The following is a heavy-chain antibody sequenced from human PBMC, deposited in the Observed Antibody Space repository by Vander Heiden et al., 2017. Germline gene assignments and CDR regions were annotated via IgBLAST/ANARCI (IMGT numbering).Heavy chain of an antibody. CDR2: IWYDGSNK. J-gene: IGHJ4*02. D-gene: IGHD3-22*01. CDR1: GFPSSRCG. CDR3: AREGGYYYDSSGYPPFDY. Sequence: QVQLVASAGGVVRPGRTLRVSCSASGFPSSRCGMHWGRQAPGKGLEGVAVIWYDGSNKYYADSVKGRFTISRDNSKNTLYLQMNSRRAEDTAVYYCAREGGYYYDSSGYPPFDYWGQGTLVTVSS. V-gene: IGHV3-33*01.